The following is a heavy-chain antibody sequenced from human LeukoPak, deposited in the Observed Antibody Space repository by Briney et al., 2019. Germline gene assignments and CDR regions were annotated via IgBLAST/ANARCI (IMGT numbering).Heavy chain of an antibody. CDR2: IIPILGIA. J-gene: IGHJ5*02. V-gene: IGHV1-69*04. CDR1: GGTFSSYA. Sequence: GASVKVSCKASGGTFSSYAISWVRQAPGQGLEWMGRIIPILGIANYAQKFQGRVTITADKSTSTAYMELSSLRSEDTAVYYCARDRGYSGNEKDWFDPWGQGTLVTVSS. D-gene: IGHD1-26*01. CDR3: ARDRGYSGNEKDWFDP.